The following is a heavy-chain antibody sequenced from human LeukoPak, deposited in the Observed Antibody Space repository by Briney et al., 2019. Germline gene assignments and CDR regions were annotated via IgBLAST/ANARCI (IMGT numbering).Heavy chain of an antibody. J-gene: IGHJ4*02. CDR1: GFTFSSYG. CDR3: AKDFCSGSSCYIFDY. V-gene: IGHV3-30*02. CDR2: MQYDGTHK. Sequence: GGSLRLSCAASGFTFSSYGMNWVRQAPGRGLEWVAFMQYDGTHKYYVDSVKGRFTISRDNSKSTLHLQMNSLRAEDTAVYYCAKDFCSGSSCYIFDYWGQGTLVTVSS. D-gene: IGHD2-15*01.